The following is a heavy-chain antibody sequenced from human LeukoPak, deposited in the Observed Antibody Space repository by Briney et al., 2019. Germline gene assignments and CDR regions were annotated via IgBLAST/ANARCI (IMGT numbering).Heavy chain of an antibody. D-gene: IGHD3-3*01. J-gene: IGHJ4*02. CDR2: INPNSGGT. CDR3: ARVRFLEWPEAFDY. Sequence: ASVKISCKVSGYTFTGYYMHWVRQAPGQRLEWMGWINPNSGGTNYAQKFQGRVTMTRDTSISTAYMELSRLRSDDTAVYYCARVRFLEWPEAFDYWGQGTLVTVSS. CDR1: GYTFTGYY. V-gene: IGHV1-2*02.